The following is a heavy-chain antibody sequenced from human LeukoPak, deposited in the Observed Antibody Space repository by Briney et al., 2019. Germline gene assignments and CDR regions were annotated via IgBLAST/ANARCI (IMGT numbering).Heavy chain of an antibody. CDR3: ARGSGSYYYSWFDP. Sequence: SETLSLTCAVYGGSFSGYYWGWIRQPPGKGLEWIGEINHSGSTNYNPSLKSRVTISVDTSKNQFSLKLSSVTAADTAVYYCARGSGSYYYSWFDPWGQGTLVTVSS. V-gene: IGHV4-34*01. CDR1: GGSFSGYY. J-gene: IGHJ5*02. CDR2: INHSGST. D-gene: IGHD3-10*01.